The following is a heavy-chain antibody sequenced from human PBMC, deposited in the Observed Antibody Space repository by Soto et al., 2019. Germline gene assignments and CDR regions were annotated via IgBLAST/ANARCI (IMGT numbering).Heavy chain of an antibody. V-gene: IGHV5-51*01. CDR3: ARQYVAARIYYFDY. D-gene: IGHD6-6*01. CDR1: GYSFTSYW. CDR2: IYPGDSDT. J-gene: IGHJ4*02. Sequence: GESLKISWKGSGYSFTSYWIGWVRQLPGKGLELMGIIYPGDSDTRYSPSFQGQVTISADKSISTAYLQWSSLKASDTAMYYCARQYVAARIYYFDYWGQGTLVTVSS.